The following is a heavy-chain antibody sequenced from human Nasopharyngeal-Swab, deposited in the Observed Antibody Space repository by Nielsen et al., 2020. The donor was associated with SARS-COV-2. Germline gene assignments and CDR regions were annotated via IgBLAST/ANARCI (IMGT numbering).Heavy chain of an antibody. Sequence: SETLSLTCTASGGSISPFYWNWIRQPPGKGPEWIGFIYYSGDTIYNPSLTSRISIALDRSKNQFSLNLKSVTPADTAVYYCARGGGSSELFDFWGQGTLVTVSS. J-gene: IGHJ4*02. CDR3: ARGGGSSELFDF. CDR1: GGSISPFY. CDR2: IYYSGDT. D-gene: IGHD6-6*01. V-gene: IGHV4-59*01.